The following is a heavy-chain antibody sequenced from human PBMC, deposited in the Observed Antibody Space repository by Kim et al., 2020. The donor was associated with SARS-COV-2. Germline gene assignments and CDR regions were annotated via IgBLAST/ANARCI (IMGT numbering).Heavy chain of an antibody. J-gene: IGHJ4*02. CDR3: ARGGPYDSSGYDLYVEDY. D-gene: IGHD3-22*01. CDR2: ISAYNGNT. Sequence: ASVKVSCKASGYTFTSYGISWVRQAPGQGLEWMGWISAYNGNTNYAQKLQGRVTMTTDTSTSTAYMELRSLRSDDTAVYYCARGGPYDSSGYDLYVEDYWGQGTLVTVSS. CDR1: GYTFTSYG. V-gene: IGHV1-18*04.